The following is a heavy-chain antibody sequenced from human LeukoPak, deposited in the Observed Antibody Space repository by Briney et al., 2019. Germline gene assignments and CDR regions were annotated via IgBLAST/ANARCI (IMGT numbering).Heavy chain of an antibody. Sequence: GGSLRLSCTASGFTFIEYGIHWVRQAPGKGLEWVAVISWDGSNKYYADSVKGRFTVSRDNPKNTLYLQMNSLRPEDTAVYYCSTFGYWDQGTLVTVSS. V-gene: IGHV3-30*03. J-gene: IGHJ4*02. CDR3: STFGY. CDR1: GFTFIEYG. CDR2: ISWDGSNK.